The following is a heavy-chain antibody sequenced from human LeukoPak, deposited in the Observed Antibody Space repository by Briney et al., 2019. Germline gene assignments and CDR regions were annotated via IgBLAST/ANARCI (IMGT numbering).Heavy chain of an antibody. J-gene: IGHJ4*02. CDR2: INHSGST. D-gene: IGHD3-10*01. CDR3: ARPPGSTYYYGSGSYSNGPAGGY. CDR1: GGSFSGYY. V-gene: IGHV4-34*01. Sequence: SSETLSLTCAVYGGSFSGYYWSWIRQPPGKGLEWIGEINHSGSTNYNPSLKSRVTISVDTSKNQFSLKLSSVTAADTAVYYCARPPGSTYYYGSGSYSNGPAGGYWGQGTLVTVSS.